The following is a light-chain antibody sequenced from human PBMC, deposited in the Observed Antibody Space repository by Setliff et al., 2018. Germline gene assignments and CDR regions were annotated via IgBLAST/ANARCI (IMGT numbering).Light chain of an antibody. Sequence: QSVLTQPASVSGSPGQSITISCTGTRSNVGSFNLVSWYQQHPGKAPKLLISQVTKRPSGVSSRFSGSKSGNTASLTISGLQAEDEADYFCCSFTGSNTALYVLGTGTKV. CDR2: QVT. CDR3: CSFTGSNTALYV. CDR1: RSNVGSFNL. V-gene: IGLV2-23*02. J-gene: IGLJ1*01.